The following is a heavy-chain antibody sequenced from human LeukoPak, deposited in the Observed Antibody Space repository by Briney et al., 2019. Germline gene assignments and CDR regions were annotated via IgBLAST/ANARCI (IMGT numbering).Heavy chain of an antibody. CDR2: IYYSGGT. CDR1: GGSISSYY. V-gene: IGHV4-59*08. CDR3: ASFYDFWSGYLN. D-gene: IGHD3-3*01. Sequence: SETLSLTCTVSGGSISSYYWNWIRQPPGKGLEWIGYIYYSGGTNYNPSLKSRVTISVDTSKNQFSLKLSSVTAADTAVYYCASFYDFWSGYLNWGQGTLVTVSS. J-gene: IGHJ4*02.